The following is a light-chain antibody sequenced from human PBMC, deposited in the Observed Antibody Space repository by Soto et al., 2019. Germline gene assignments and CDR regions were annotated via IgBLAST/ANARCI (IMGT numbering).Light chain of an antibody. CDR3: SSYTSSDSWV. CDR2: AIS. CDR1: STGLGGYNY. V-gene: IGLV2-14*01. Sequence: QSALTLPAPVSGSPGQSTPIYYTGTSTGLGGYNYVSWYQHHPGKAPRLLTYAISNRPSGVSSRFSGSKSGNTASLTISGLLAEDEADYYCSSYTSSDSWVFGGGTQLTVL. J-gene: IGLJ3*02.